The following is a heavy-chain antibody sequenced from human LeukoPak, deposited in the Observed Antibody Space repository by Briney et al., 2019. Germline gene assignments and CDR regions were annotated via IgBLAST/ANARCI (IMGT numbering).Heavy chain of an antibody. V-gene: IGHV4-59*08. CDR2: IYYSGRT. D-gene: IGHD6-19*01. J-gene: IGHJ5*02. CDR3: ARHSSSGWNWFDP. CDR1: GGSISSYY. Sequence: SETLSLTCTVSGGSISSYYWSWIRQPPGKGLEWIGYIYYSGRTNYNPSLKSRVTISVDTSKNQFSLKLSSVTAADTAVYYCARHSSSGWNWFDPWGQGILVTVSS.